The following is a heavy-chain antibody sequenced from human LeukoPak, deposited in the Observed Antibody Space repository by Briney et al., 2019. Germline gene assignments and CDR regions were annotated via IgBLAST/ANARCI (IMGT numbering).Heavy chain of an antibody. V-gene: IGHV4-59*01. CDR3: ARARWSPYYFDN. CDR1: GGSITSYY. CDR2: IFYTGTT. Sequence: SETLSLTCAVSGGSITSYYWSWIRQSPGKGLEWIGSIFYTGTTNYNPSLKSRVTISVDTSRNQFSLKLRSVATEDTAAYFCARARWSPYYFDNWGQGTLVTVSS. D-gene: IGHD6-13*01. J-gene: IGHJ4*02.